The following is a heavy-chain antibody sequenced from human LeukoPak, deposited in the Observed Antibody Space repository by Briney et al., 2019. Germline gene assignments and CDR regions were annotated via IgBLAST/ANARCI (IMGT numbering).Heavy chain of an antibody. CDR1: GGSINSYY. J-gene: IGHJ5*02. D-gene: IGHD2-2*01. CDR3: ATTSSRDLNWFDP. V-gene: IGHV4-4*09. CDR2: IYTSGST. Sequence: SETLSLTCTVFGGSINSYYWSWIRQPPGKGLEWIGYIYTSGSTNYNPSLKSRVTISVDTSKNQFSLKLSSVTAADTAVYYCATTSSRDLNWFDPWGQGTLVTVSS.